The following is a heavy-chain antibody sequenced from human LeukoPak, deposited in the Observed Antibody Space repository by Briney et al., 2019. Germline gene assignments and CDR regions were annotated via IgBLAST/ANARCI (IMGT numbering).Heavy chain of an antibody. CDR2: IYYSGST. Sequence: SQTLSLTCTVSGGSISSGGYYWSWIRQHPGKGLEWIGYIYYSGSTYYNPSLKSRVTISVDTSKSQFSLKLSSVTAADTAVYYCARTYMTSARFDPWGQGTLVTVSS. CDR3: ARTYMTSARFDP. V-gene: IGHV4-31*03. D-gene: IGHD2-21*02. CDR1: GGSISSGGYY. J-gene: IGHJ5*02.